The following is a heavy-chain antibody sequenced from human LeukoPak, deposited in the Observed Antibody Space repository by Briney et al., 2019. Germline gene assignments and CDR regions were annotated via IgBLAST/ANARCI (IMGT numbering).Heavy chain of an antibody. D-gene: IGHD2-2*01. CDR2: IYSGGST. CDR3: ARENPLGYCSSTSCPTGDNWFDP. Sequence: GGSLTLSCAASGFTVSSNYMSWVRQAPGKGLEWVSVIYSGGSTYYADSVKGRFTISRDNSKNTLYLQMNSLRAEDTAVYYCARENPLGYCSSTSCPTGDNWFDPWGQGTLVTVSS. V-gene: IGHV3-53*01. J-gene: IGHJ5*02. CDR1: GFTVSSNY.